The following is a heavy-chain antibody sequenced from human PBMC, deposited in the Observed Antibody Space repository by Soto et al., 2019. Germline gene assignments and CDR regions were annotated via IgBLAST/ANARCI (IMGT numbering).Heavy chain of an antibody. Sequence: QVQLVESGGGVVQPGRSLRLSCAASGFTFSNYALHWVRQAPGRGLEWVALISFDGNNNYYANSVKGRFTSSRDNSKNTLYLQMNSLRAEDTAVYYCGRCTGTSCHLGADFWGQGTLVIVSS. D-gene: IGHD2-2*01. J-gene: IGHJ4*02. CDR2: ISFDGNNN. CDR3: GRCTGTSCHLGADF. CDR1: GFTFSNYA. V-gene: IGHV3-30-3*01.